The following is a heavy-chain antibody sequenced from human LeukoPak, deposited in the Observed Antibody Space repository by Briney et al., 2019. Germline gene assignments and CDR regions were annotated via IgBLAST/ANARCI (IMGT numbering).Heavy chain of an antibody. CDR1: GFTVSSNY. CDR3: ASAVYGAEDY. J-gene: IGHJ4*02. D-gene: IGHD4-17*01. CDR2: IYSCGST. Sequence: PGGSLRLSCAASGFTVSSNYMSWVRQAPGKGLEWVSVIYSCGSTYYADSVKGRFTISRDNSKNTLYLQMNSLRAEDTAVYYCASAVYGAEDYWGQGTLVTVSS. V-gene: IGHV3-53*01.